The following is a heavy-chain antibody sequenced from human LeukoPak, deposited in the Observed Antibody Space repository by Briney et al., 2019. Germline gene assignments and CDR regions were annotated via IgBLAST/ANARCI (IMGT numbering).Heavy chain of an antibody. CDR2: ISSSSSYI. CDR1: GFTFSIYN. V-gene: IGHV3-21*01. J-gene: IGHJ6*02. D-gene: IGHD2-15*01. Sequence: GGSLRLSCAASGFTFSIYNINWVRQAPGKGLEWVSSISSSSSYIFYADSVKGRFTISRDNAKNSLFVQMNSLRAEDTGVYYCARGYSYYYNGMDVWGQGTTVTVS. CDR3: ARGYSYYYNGMDV.